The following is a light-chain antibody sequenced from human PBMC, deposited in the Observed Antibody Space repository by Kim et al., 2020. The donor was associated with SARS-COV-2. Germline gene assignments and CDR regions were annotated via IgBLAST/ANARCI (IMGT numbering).Light chain of an antibody. CDR1: TGAVTSGYY. CDR3: LLYYGGAQPWV. Sequence: GTGTLACASSTGAVTSGYYPNWFQQKPGQAPRALIYSTGNRHSWTPARFSGSLLGGKAALTLSGVQPEDEAEYYCLLYYGGAQPWVFGGGTQLTVL. J-gene: IGLJ3*02. CDR2: STG. V-gene: IGLV7-43*01.